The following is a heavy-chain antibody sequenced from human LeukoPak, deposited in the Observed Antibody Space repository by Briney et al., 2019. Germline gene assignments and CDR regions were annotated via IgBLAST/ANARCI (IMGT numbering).Heavy chain of an antibody. CDR2: ISSSTSYI. CDR3: AKQLGYCSDGSCYFPY. D-gene: IGHD2-15*01. Sequence: GGSLRLSCAASGFTFSSYSMDWIRQAPGKGLEWVSSISSSTSYIYYADSVQGRFTISRDNSKSTLCLQMNSLRAEDTAVYYCAKQLGYCSDGSCYFPYWGQGTLVTVSS. CDR1: GFTFSSYS. V-gene: IGHV3-21*04. J-gene: IGHJ4*02.